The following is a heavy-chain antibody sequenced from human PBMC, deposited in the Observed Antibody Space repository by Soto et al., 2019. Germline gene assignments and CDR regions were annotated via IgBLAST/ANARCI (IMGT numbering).Heavy chain of an antibody. CDR1: GFTFDDNA. CDR2: INWKSDI. V-gene: IGHV3-9*01. J-gene: IGHJ4*02. CDR3: AISQDRGGRTTFIY. Sequence: GGSLRLSCAVSGFTFDDNAMHWVRQAPEKGLGWVSGINWKSDIGYADSVKGRFTISRDNAENSLYLQMNSLRAEDTALYYCAISQDRGGRTTFIYWGQGTQVTVSS. D-gene: IGHD3-16*01.